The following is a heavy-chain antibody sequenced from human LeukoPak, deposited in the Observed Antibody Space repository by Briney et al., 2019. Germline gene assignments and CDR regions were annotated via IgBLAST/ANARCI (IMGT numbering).Heavy chain of an antibody. CDR1: GFTVISNY. Sequence: PGGSLRLSCAASGFTVISNYMSWVRQAPGKGLGWVSVIYSGGSTYYADSVKGRFTISRDNSKNTLYLQMNSLRAEDTAVYYCARVLFVAFDSSYYFDYWGQGTLVTVSS. V-gene: IGHV3-66*01. CDR2: IYSGGST. CDR3: ARVLFVAFDSSYYFDY. D-gene: IGHD3-22*01. J-gene: IGHJ4*02.